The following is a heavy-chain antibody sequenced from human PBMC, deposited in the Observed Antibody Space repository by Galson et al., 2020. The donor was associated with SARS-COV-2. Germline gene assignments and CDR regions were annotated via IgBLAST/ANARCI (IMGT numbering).Heavy chain of an antibody. Sequence: SGPTLVKPTQTLTLTCTFSGFSLSTSGVGVGWIRQPPGTALEWLALIYWDDDKRYSPSLKSRLTITKDTSKNQVVLTMTNMDPVDTATYYCAREMDTYYYDSSGYQPFDYWGQGTLVTVSS. D-gene: IGHD3-22*01. J-gene: IGHJ4*02. CDR1: GFSLSTSGVG. CDR3: AREMDTYYYDSSGYQPFDY. V-gene: IGHV2-5*02. CDR2: IYWDDDK.